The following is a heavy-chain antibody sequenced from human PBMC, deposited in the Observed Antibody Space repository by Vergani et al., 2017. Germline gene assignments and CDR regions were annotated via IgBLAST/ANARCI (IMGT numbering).Heavy chain of an antibody. D-gene: IGHD3-22*01. J-gene: IGHJ3*02. CDR2: ISGSGGST. Sequence: EVQLVESGGGLVQPGGSLRLSCAASGFTFSSYAMSWVRQAPGKGLEWVSAISGSGGSTYYADSVKGRFTISRDNSKNTLYLQMNSLRAEDTAVYYCAKVAGHYYDSSGYYATYDAFDIWGQGTMVTVSS. CDR1: GFTFSSYA. V-gene: IGHV3-23*04. CDR3: AKVAGHYYDSSGYYATYDAFDI.